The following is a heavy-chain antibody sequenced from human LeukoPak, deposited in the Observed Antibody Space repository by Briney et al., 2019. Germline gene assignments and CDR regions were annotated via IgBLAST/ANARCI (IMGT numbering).Heavy chain of an antibody. D-gene: IGHD5-24*01. J-gene: IGHJ3*02. V-gene: IGHV3-23*01. Sequence: GGSLRLSCVPSGITFSNSALSWVRQAPGKGLEWVATITKSGDQTYYADSVRGLFTISRDISKSTLYLQMNSLRAEDTAVYHCVKSAGKDGYRDVFNIWGQGTVVSVSS. CDR1: GITFSNSA. CDR2: ITKSGDQT. CDR3: VKSAGKDGYRDVFNI.